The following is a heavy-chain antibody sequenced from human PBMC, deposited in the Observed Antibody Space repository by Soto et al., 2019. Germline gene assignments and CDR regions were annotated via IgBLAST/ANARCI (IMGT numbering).Heavy chain of an antibody. V-gene: IGHV2-5*02. CDR3: AHRRGDLMTGHYYFDY. D-gene: IGHD3-9*01. Sequence: SAAKLGNATRTVTMTCTFSGFSLHTRGVGVGWISQPPGKALKWLALISWDGEKRYSPSLKSRLTITKDTSENQVVPTMTNMDPVDTATYYCAHRRGDLMTGHYYFDYWGQGTLVTVSS. CDR2: ISWDGEK. CDR1: GFSLHTRGVG. J-gene: IGHJ4*02.